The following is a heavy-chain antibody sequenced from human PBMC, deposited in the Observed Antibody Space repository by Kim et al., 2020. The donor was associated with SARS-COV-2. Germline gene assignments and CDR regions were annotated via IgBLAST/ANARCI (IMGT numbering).Heavy chain of an antibody. CDR3: ARDRLDIVATIRRYFDL. J-gene: IGHJ2*01. V-gene: IGHV3-48*03. D-gene: IGHD5-12*01. CDR1: GFTFSSYE. CDR2: ISSSGSTI. Sequence: GGSLRLSCAASGFTFSSYEMNWVRQAPGKGLEWVSCISSSGSTIYYADSVKGRFTISRDNAKNSLYLQMNSLRAEDTAVYYCARDRLDIVATIRRYFDLWGRGTLVTDSS.